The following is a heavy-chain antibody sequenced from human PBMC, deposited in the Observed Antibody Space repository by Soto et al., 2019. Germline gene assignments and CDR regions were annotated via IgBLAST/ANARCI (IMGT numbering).Heavy chain of an antibody. CDR1: GFTFSSYA. D-gene: IGHD6-19*01. CDR3: AKDFSYSSGWYFGYYFDY. CDR2: ISGSGGST. J-gene: IGHJ4*02. V-gene: IGHV3-23*01. Sequence: PGGSLRLSCAASGFTFSSYAMSWVRQAPGKGLEWVSAISGSGGSTYYADSVKGRFTISRDNSKNTLYLQMNSLRAEDTAVYYCAKDFSYSSGWYFGYYFDYWGQGTLVTVSS.